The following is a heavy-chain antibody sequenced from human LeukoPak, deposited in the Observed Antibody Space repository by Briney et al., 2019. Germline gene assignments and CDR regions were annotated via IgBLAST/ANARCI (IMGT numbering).Heavy chain of an antibody. J-gene: IGHJ6*02. D-gene: IGHD3-10*01. CDR2: ISGGGGST. CDR3: AKAFSRSGSYSDYYYYYGMDV. CDR1: GFTFSSYA. V-gene: IGHV3-23*01. Sequence: GGSLRLSCAASGFTFSSYAMSWVRQAPGKGLEWVSAISGGGGSTYYADSVKGRFTNSRDNSKNTLYLQMNSLRAEDTAVYYCAKAFSRSGSYSDYYYYYGMDVWGQGTTVTVSS.